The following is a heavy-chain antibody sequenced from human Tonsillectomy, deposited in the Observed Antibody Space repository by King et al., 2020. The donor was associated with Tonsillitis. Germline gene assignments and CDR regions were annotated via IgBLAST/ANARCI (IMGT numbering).Heavy chain of an antibody. CDR2: IYDSGNT. V-gene: IGHV4-31*03. J-gene: IGHJ5*02. Sequence: QLQESGPGLVKPSQTLSLTCTVSGGSISGGAYYCIWIRQPPGKGLEWIGYIYDSGNTYYIPSLKNRLTISVDTSKNQFSLKLSSVTAADTAVYYCGGYEGGVFDPWGQGTQVTVSS. CDR1: GGSISGGAYY. D-gene: IGHD2-15*01. CDR3: GGYEGGVFDP.